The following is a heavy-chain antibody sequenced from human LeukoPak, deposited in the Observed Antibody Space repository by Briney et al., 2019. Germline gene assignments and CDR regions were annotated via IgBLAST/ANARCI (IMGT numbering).Heavy chain of an antibody. J-gene: IGHJ6*03. CDR2: ISSSGRTT. D-gene: IGHD6-13*01. CDR1: GFTFSSYE. CDR3: AKLLAAAGREDYYYMDV. Sequence: PGGSLRLSCAASGFTFSSYEMSWVRQAPGKGLEWVSYISSSGRTTYYADSVKGRFTISRDNSKNTLYLQMNSLRAEDTAVYYCAKLLAAAGREDYYYMDVWGKGTTVTVSS. V-gene: IGHV3-48*03.